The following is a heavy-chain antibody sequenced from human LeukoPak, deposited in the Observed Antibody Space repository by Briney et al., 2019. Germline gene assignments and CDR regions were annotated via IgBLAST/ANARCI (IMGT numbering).Heavy chain of an antibody. CDR2: IKSDGSST. J-gene: IGHJ5*02. CDR3: ARATLGYSSGWYDN. D-gene: IGHD6-19*01. CDR1: GFTFSSYW. Sequence: GGSLRLSCAASGFTFSSYWMHWVRQAPGKGLVWVSRIKSDGSSTTYADSVKGRFTISRDNAKNTLYLQMNSLRAEDTAVYYCARATLGYSSGWYDNWGQGTLVTVSS. V-gene: IGHV3-74*01.